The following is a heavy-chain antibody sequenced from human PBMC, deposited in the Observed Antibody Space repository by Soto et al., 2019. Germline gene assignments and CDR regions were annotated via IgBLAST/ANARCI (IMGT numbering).Heavy chain of an antibody. CDR3: ARDGGDSSSWYFAFDI. V-gene: IGHV3-48*01. Sequence: EVQLVESGGGLVQPGGSLRLSCAASGFTFSSYSMNWVRQAPGKGLEWVSYISSSSSTIYYADSVKGRFTISRDNAENSLYLQMNSLRAEDTAVYYCARDGGDSSSWYFAFDIWGQGTLVTVSS. CDR1: GFTFSSYS. CDR2: ISSSSSTI. D-gene: IGHD6-13*01. J-gene: IGHJ3*02.